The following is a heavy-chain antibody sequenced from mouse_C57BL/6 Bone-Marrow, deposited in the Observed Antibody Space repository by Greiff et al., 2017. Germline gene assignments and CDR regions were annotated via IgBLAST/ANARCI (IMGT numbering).Heavy chain of an antibody. CDR1: GYTFTRYW. D-gene: IGHD1-1*01. CDR2: IDPSDSYT. J-gene: IGHJ3*01. CDR3: AREDYGISFAY. V-gene: IGHV1-69*01. Sequence: QVQLQQPGAELVMPGASVKLSCKASGYTFTRYWMHWVKQRPGQGLEWIGEIDPSDSYTNYNQKFKGKSTLTVDKSSSTAYMQLSSLTSEDSAVYYCAREDYGISFAYWGQGTLVTVSA.